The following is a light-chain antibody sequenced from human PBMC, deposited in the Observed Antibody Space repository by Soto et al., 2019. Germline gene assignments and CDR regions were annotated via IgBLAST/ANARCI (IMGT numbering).Light chain of an antibody. CDR1: QGISSY. CDR2: AAS. Sequence: DIQMTQSPSSLSASVGDRVTITCRASQGISSYLAWYQQKPGKVPKLLIYAASTLQSGVPSRFSGSGSGTDFTLTISSLQPEDVATYYCQKYHSAPWTFGQGTKVEIK. V-gene: IGKV1-27*01. CDR3: QKYHSAPWT. J-gene: IGKJ1*01.